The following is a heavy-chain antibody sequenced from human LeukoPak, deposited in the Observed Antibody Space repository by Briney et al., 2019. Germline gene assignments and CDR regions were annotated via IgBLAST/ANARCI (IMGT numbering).Heavy chain of an antibody. J-gene: IGHJ4*02. CDR3: ARGSLSGWYPAADY. Sequence: GRSLRLSCAASGFTFGTYGMHWVRQAPGMGLEWVAIIWYDGSNKYYADSVKGRFTISRDNSKNTLYLQMNSLRAEDTAVYYCARGSLSGWYPAADYWGQGTLVTVSS. CDR1: GFTFGTYG. CDR2: IWYDGSNK. V-gene: IGHV3-33*01. D-gene: IGHD6-19*01.